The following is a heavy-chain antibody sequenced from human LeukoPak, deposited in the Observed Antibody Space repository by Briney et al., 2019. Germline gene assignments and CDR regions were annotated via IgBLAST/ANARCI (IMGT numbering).Heavy chain of an antibody. CDR3: ARGRAAAGIPYNWFDP. CDR2: IYYSGST. V-gene: IGHV4-39*07. D-gene: IGHD6-13*01. Sequence: SETLSLTCTVSGGSISSSSYYWGWIRQPPGKGLEWIGSIYYSGSTYYNPSLKSRVTISVDTSKNQFSLKLSSVTAADTAVYYCARGRAAAGIPYNWFDPWGQGTLVTVSS. CDR1: GGSISSSSYY. J-gene: IGHJ5*02.